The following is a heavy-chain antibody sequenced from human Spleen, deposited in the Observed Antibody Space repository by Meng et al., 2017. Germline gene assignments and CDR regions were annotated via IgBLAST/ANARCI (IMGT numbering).Heavy chain of an antibody. J-gene: IGHJ4*02. CDR2: IYWDDGK. CDR3: AHSDSSTCYYAY. Sequence: QTSLKAAGPTLVKPTQTLTLTCTFSVFSLSTRGAGVGWIRQPPGKALEWLALIYWDDGKRYSPSLKNRLSITKDTSKNQVVLTVTNMDPVDTGTYYCAHSDSSTCYYAYWGQGTLVTVSS. CDR1: VFSLSTRGAG. D-gene: IGHD2/OR15-2a*01. V-gene: IGHV2-5*02.